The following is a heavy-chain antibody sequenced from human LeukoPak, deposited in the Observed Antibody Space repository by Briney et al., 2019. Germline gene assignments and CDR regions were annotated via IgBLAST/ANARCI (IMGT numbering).Heavy chain of an antibody. V-gene: IGHV3-74*03. J-gene: IGHJ5*02. CDR3: SRGKSAGLVNWFDP. CDR1: GFTFSSYA. Sequence: PGGSLRLSCAASGFTFSSYAMSWVRQAPGKGLVWVSRINTDGSTTAYADSVKGRFTISRDNAKNTLYLEMNSLRAEDTAIYYCSRGKSAGLVNWFDPWGQGTLVTVSS. CDR2: INTDGSTT. D-gene: IGHD2-8*02.